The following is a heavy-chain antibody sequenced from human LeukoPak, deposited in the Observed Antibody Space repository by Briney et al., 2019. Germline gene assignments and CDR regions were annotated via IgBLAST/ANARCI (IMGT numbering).Heavy chain of an antibody. J-gene: IGHJ4*02. CDR1: GYSISSGYY. V-gene: IGHV4-38-2*02. CDR3: ARDPTNYYDSSGFYW. D-gene: IGHD3-22*01. Sequence: SETLSLTCAVSGYSISSGYYWGWIRQSPGEGLECIGSIYHSGSTYYNPSLKSRVTISVDTSKNQFSLKLSSVTAADTAVYYCARDPTNYYDSSGFYWWGQGTLVTVSS. CDR2: IYHSGST.